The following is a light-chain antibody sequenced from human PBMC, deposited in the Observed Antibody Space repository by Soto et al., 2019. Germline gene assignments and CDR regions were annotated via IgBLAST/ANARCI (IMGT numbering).Light chain of an antibody. CDR3: QQYDSSPRT. Sequence: EIVLTQSPGTLSLSPVERATLSCRASQSFTSRSLAWYQQKPGLAPRLLISGASNRAAGIPDRFSGSGSGTDFTLTISRLEPEDFAVYYCQQYDSSPRTFGQGTKVDI. CDR2: GAS. CDR1: QSFTSRS. J-gene: IGKJ1*01. V-gene: IGKV3-20*01.